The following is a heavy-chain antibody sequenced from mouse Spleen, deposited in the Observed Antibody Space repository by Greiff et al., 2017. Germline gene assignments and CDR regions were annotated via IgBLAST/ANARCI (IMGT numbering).Heavy chain of an antibody. CDR1: GFTFSSYY. CDR2: ISSGGGST. Sequence: EVKLVESGGGLVKLGGSLKLSCAASGFTFSSYYMSWVRQTPEKRLEWVATISSGGGSTYYPDSVKGRFTISRDNAKNTLYLQMSSLNSEDTAVYYCARGGLRYEAMDYWGQGTSVTVSS. CDR3: ARGGLRYEAMDY. V-gene: IGHV5-9*04. D-gene: IGHD1-1*01. J-gene: IGHJ4*01.